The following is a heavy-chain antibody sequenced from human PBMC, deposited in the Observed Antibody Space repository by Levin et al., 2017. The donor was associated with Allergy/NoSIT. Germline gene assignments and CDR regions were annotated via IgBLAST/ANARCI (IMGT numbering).Heavy chain of an antibody. D-gene: IGHD3-10*01. CDR1: GGSFSGYY. Sequence: SETLSLTCAVYGGSFSGYYWSWIRQPPGKGLEWIGEINHSGSTNYNPSLKSRVTISVDTSKNQFSLKLSSVTAADTAVYYCARSLGTVITMVRGFSAFDIWGQGTMVTVSS. CDR2: INHSGST. J-gene: IGHJ3*02. CDR3: ARSLGTVITMVRGFSAFDI. V-gene: IGHV4-34*01.